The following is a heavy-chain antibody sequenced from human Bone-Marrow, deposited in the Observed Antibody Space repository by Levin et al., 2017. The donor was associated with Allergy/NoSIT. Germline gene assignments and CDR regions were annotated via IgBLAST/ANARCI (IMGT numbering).Heavy chain of an antibody. Sequence: RASVKVSCQASGYPFRDHYIHWVRQAPGQGLEWMGWINPDTGDTNYGQKFQGRVTMTRHTSISTAYMELTGLRSDDTATYYCASVINHSDHIGYLPTLDYWGQGTLITVSS. J-gene: IGHJ4*02. CDR3: ASVINHSDHIGYLPTLDY. CDR2: INPDTGDT. V-gene: IGHV1-2*02. D-gene: IGHD3-22*01. CDR1: GYPFRDHY.